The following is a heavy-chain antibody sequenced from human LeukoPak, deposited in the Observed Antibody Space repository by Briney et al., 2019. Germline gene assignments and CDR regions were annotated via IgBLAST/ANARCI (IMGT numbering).Heavy chain of an antibody. J-gene: IGHJ4*02. D-gene: IGHD1-26*01. CDR1: GFTFRTYG. V-gene: IGHV3-30*18. Sequence: GGSLRLSCAASGFTFRTYGMHWVRQAPGKGLEWVAVISNDGSNKNYADSVKGRFAISRDNSKNTLYLQMNSLRAEDTAVYYCAKEARELPTYYFDYWGQGTLVTVSS. CDR2: ISNDGSNK. CDR3: AKEARELPTYYFDY.